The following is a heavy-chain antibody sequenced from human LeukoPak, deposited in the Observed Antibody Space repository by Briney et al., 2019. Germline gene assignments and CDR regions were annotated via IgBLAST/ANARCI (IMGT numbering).Heavy chain of an antibody. V-gene: IGHV3-7*01. Sequence: GGSLRLSCVASGFTFHNYWMSWVRQDPGTGPEWVANKKQDALEKDYVDSVKGRVPNSIDNANKPCDRQMDSRRAEDTAVYYCARDKVVGATALDYWGQGTLVTVSS. CDR3: ARDKVVGATALDY. J-gene: IGHJ4*02. CDR2: KKQDALEK. CDR1: GFTFHNYW. D-gene: IGHD1-26*01.